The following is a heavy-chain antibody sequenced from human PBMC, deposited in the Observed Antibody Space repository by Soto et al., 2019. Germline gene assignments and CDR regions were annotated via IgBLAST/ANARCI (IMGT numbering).Heavy chain of an antibody. Sequence: QVQLQGSGPGLVKPSGTLSLTCAVSGGSISSDNWWSWVRQPPGKGLEWIGEIYHSGSTNYNPSLXXRXTXXIDKSKNQFSLELTSVTAADTAVYYCARSTVTEDCWGQGALVTVSS. CDR1: GGSISSDNW. V-gene: IGHV4-4*02. J-gene: IGHJ4*02. D-gene: IGHD4-17*01. CDR2: IYHSGST. CDR3: ARSTVTEDC.